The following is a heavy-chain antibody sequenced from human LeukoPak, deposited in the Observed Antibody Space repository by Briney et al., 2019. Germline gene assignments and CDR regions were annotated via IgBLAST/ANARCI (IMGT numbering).Heavy chain of an antibody. CDR3: ARVYQSAEYYFDY. CDR1: GGSISSYY. J-gene: IGHJ4*02. Sequence: SETLSLTCTVSGGSISSYYWSWIRQPPGKGLEWIGYIYYSGSTEYHPSLKSRVTISLDTSKNQFSLKLTSVTAADTAVYYCARVYQSAEYYFDYWGQGNLVSVSS. V-gene: IGHV4-59*01. CDR2: IYYSGST. D-gene: IGHD2-2*01.